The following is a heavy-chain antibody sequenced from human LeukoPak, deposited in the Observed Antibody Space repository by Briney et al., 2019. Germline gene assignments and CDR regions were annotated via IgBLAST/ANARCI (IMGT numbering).Heavy chain of an antibody. CDR3: AKAIELHDAFDM. Sequence: GGSLRLSRATSGFTFSSYGMSWVRQAPGKGLEWVSLISGTGGSTYYADSVKGRFTISRDNSRNMLYLQMNTLRGEDTAVYFCAKAIELHDAFDMWGQGTMVTVSS. J-gene: IGHJ3*02. CDR1: GFTFSSYG. D-gene: IGHD2/OR15-2a*01. V-gene: IGHV3-23*01. CDR2: ISGTGGST.